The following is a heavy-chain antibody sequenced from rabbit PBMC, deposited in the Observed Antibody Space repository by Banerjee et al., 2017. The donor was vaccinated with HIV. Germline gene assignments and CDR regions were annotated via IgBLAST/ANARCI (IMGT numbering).Heavy chain of an antibody. Sequence: CWVRQAPGKGLEWIACIYVGGSGNTYYASWAKGRFTISKTSSTTVTLQMTSLTAADTATYFCARDAGYAGYFNLWGPGTLVTVS. D-gene: IGHD4-2*01. V-gene: IGHV1S40*01. CDR2: IYVGGSGNT. J-gene: IGHJ4*01. CDR3: ARDAGYAGYFNL.